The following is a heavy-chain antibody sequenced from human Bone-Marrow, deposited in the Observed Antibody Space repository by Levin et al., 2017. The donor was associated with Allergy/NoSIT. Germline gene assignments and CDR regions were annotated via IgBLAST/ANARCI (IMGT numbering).Heavy chain of an antibody. V-gene: IGHV1-69*13. Sequence: SVKVSCKASGGTFSSYAISWVRQAPGQGLEWMGGIIPIFGTANYAQKFQGRVTITADESTSTAYMELSSLRSEDTAVYYCARGGYSYGYYFDYWGQGTLVTVSS. CDR1: GGTFSSYA. CDR2: IIPIFGTA. J-gene: IGHJ4*02. CDR3: ARGGYSYGYYFDY. D-gene: IGHD5-18*01.